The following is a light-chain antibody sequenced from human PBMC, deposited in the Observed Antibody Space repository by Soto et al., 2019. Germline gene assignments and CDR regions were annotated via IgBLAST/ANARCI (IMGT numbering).Light chain of an antibody. CDR2: WAS. J-gene: IGKJ1*01. V-gene: IGKV4-1*01. Sequence: DIVMTQSPDSLAVSLGERATINCKSSQSVLYSPNNKNSLAWYQQKPGQPPKLFIYWASIREFGVPDRFSGSGSGTDFTLTISSLQAEDVAVYYCQQYYRTPPTFGQGTKVEIK. CDR3: QQYYRTPPT. CDR1: QSVLYSPNNKNS.